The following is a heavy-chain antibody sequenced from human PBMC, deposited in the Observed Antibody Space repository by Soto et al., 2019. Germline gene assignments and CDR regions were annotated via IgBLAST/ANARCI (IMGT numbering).Heavy chain of an antibody. Sequence: QVQLVQSGAEVKKPGASVKVSCKVSGYTLTDLSMHWVRQSPGKGLDWMGGFDPEHGEALYSQKFQCRVTMTEDTSTDTAYMELRRLKSEDTAVYYCTTDREAPQPWSWYFALWGRCTLVTVSS. CDR1: GYTLTDLS. CDR3: TTDREAPQPWSWYFAL. D-gene: IGHD1-1*01. J-gene: IGHJ2*01. CDR2: FDPEHGEA. V-gene: IGHV1-24*01.